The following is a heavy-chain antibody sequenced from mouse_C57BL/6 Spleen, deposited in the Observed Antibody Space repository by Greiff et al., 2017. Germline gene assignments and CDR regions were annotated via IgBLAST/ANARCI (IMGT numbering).Heavy chain of an antibody. CDR3: ARDGDYYGSRFAY. CDR2: ISDGGSYT. CDR1: GFTFSSYA. D-gene: IGHD1-1*01. V-gene: IGHV5-4*01. J-gene: IGHJ3*01. Sequence: EVQLQQSGGGLVKPGGSLKLSCAASGFTFSSYAMSWVRQTPEKRLEWVATISDGGSYTYYPDNVKGRFTISRDNAKNNLYLQMSHLKSEDTAMYYCARDGDYYGSRFAYWGQGTLVTVSA.